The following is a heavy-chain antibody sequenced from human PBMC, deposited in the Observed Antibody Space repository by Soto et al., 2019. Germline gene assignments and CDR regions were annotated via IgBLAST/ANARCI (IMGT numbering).Heavy chain of an antibody. CDR2: IIPIFGTA. CDR3: ARAERSGPTPMDV. CDR1: GGTFSSYA. D-gene: IGHD3-3*01. J-gene: IGHJ6*02. V-gene: IGHV1-69*13. Sequence: AASVKVSCKASGGTFSSYAISWVRQAPGQGLEWMGGIIPIFGTANYAQKFQGRVTITADESTSTAYMELSSLRSEDTAVYYCARAERSGPTPMDVWGQGTTVTVSS.